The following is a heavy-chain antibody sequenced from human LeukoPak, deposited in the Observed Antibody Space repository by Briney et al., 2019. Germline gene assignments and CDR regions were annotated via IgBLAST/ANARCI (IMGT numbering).Heavy chain of an antibody. CDR1: GGTFSSYA. CDR3: ATGSIWVVPAAMDVGGGLPYYYYMDV. CDR2: IIPIFGTA. D-gene: IGHD2-2*01. J-gene: IGHJ6*03. Sequence: GASVKVSCKASGGTFSSYAISWVRQAPGQGLEWMGGIIPIFGTANYAQKFQGRVTITADKSTSTAYMELSSLRSEDTAVYYCATGSIWVVPAAMDVGGGLPYYYYMDVWGKGTTVTVSS. V-gene: IGHV1-69*06.